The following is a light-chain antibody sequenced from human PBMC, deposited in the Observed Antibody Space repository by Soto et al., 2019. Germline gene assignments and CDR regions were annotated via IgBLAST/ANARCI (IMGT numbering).Light chain of an antibody. CDR1: QSISSW. J-gene: IGKJ1*01. CDR2: KAS. V-gene: IGKV1-5*03. Sequence: DSQRTQFTSPLSSSVGDRVTITCRPSQSISSWLAWYQQKPGKAPKLLIYKASSLESGVPSRFSGSGSGTEFTLTSSIQPPDYSTTYCCQQYNSHSTFGQGTKVDIK. CDR3: QQYNSHST.